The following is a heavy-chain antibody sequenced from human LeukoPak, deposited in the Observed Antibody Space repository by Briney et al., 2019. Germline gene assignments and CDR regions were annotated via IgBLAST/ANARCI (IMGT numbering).Heavy chain of an antibody. V-gene: IGHV4-39*07. D-gene: IGHD1-20*01. CDR1: GDSFSSVDYY. CDR2: IYYSGST. CDR3: VRDPRNWNYFDY. J-gene: IGHJ4*01. Sequence: PSETLSLTCTVSGDSFSSVDYYWGWIRQPPGKGLEWLGNIYYSGSTYYNPSLKSRVTISLDTSKNQFSLKLSSVTAADTAVYYCVRDPRNWNYFDYWGHGILVTVSS.